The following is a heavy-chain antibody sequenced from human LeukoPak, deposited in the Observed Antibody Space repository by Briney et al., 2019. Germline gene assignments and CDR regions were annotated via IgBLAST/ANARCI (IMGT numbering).Heavy chain of an antibody. V-gene: IGHV1-2*02. CDR3: ASNYYGSGSYVSWFDP. Sequence: GASVKVSCKASGYTFTGYYMHWVRPAPGQGLEWMGWINPNSGGTNYAQKFQGRVTMTRDTSISTAYMELSRLRSDDTAVYYCASNYYGSGSYVSWFDPWGQGTLVTVSS. CDR2: INPNSGGT. J-gene: IGHJ5*02. CDR1: GYTFTGYY. D-gene: IGHD3-10*01.